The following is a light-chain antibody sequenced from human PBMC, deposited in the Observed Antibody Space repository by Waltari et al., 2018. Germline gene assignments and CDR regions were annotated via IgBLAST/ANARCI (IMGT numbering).Light chain of an antibody. CDR2: VNSDGSH. V-gene: IGLV4-69*01. CDR3: QTGGHGTWV. J-gene: IGLJ3*02. Sequence: QLVLTQSPSASASLGASVKLTCTLSSGHSSNVIAWLQQQPEKGPRYLMKVNSDGSHSKGGKIPDRFSGSSSGAGHFLTISSLQSEDEADYYCQTGGHGTWVFGGGTKLTVL. CDR1: SGHSSNV.